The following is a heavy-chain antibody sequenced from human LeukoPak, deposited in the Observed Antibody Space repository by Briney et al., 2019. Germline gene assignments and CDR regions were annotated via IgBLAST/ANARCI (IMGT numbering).Heavy chain of an antibody. Sequence: CGPTLVKPTQTLTLTCTFSGFSLSTSGVGVGWNRQPPVKALEWLTLIYWNDDKRYSPSLKSRLTITSGASKNQPIRTMTNMDPVDTATYYCAHRRVVPAFFDPWGQGTLVTVPS. CDR1: GFSLSTSGVG. V-gene: IGHV2-5*01. J-gene: IGHJ5*02. CDR3: AHRRVVPAFFDP. D-gene: IGHD2-2*01. CDR2: IYWNDDK.